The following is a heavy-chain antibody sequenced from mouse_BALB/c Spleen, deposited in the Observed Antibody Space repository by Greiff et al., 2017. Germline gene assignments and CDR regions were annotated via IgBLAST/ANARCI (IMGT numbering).Heavy chain of an antibody. CDR2: ISSGGGST. J-gene: IGHJ1*01. Sequence: LVESGGGLVKPGGSLKLSCAASGFAFSSYDMSWVRQTPEKRLEWVAYISSGGGSTYYPDTVKGRFTISRDNAKNTLYLQMSSLKSEDTAMYYCARHRFYYGSSYWYFDVWGAGTTVTVSS. CDR3: ARHRFYYGSSYWYFDV. CDR1: GFAFSSYD. V-gene: IGHV5-12-1*01. D-gene: IGHD1-1*01.